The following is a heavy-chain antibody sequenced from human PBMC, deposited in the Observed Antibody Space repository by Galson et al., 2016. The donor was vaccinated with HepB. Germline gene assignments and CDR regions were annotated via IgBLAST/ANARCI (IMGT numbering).Heavy chain of an antibody. CDR2: VNHSGAT. CDR3: AGVVVAATNWFDP. V-gene: IGHV4-34*01. CDR1: GGSFNVYY. Sequence: SETLSLTCGVSGGSFNVYYWSWIRQPPGKGLEWIGEVNHSGATKYNPTLKSRVTISADTPKNQFSLKLTSMTAAGTAVYYCAGVVVAATNWFDPWGQGTLVTVSS. J-gene: IGHJ5*02. D-gene: IGHD2-15*01.